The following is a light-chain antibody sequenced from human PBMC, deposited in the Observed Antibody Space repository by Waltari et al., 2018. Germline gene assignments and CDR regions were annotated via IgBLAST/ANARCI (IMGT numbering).Light chain of an antibody. CDR3: LVYMGSGIWV. Sequence: QTVVTPAQSLSVSPGGAVNPTCALIPGSFSTPSYACVYQQTPAQPPRTPLFKTDTLSSGVPDRFSCSILGNKVALTITGAQAEDESDYYCLVYMGSGIWVFGGGTKLTVL. V-gene: IGLV8-61*01. CDR2: KTD. J-gene: IGLJ3*02. CDR1: PGSFSTPSY.